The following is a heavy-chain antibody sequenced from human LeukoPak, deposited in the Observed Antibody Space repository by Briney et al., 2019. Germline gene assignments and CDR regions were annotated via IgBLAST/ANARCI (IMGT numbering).Heavy chain of an antibody. CDR3: AKSDWFDP. CDR2: LKSDGSSA. J-gene: IGHJ5*01. Sequence: GGSLRLSCAPSGFTFSNYWMSWLRQAPGKGLVWVARLKSDGSSASYAESVKGRFTISRDNARSTLYLQMNSLRVDDTAVYYCAKSDWFDPWGRGILVTVSS. V-gene: IGHV3-74*01. CDR1: GFTFSNYW.